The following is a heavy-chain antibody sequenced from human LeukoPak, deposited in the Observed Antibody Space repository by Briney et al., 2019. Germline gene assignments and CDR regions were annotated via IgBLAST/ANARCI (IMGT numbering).Heavy chain of an antibody. CDR3: ARELRAVFGSYYYYYMDV. CDR2: INPNSGGT. J-gene: IGHJ6*03. CDR1: GGTFSSYA. V-gene: IGHV1-2*02. Sequence: ASVKVSCKASGGTFSSYAISWVRQAPGQGLEWMGWINPNSGGTNYAQKFQGRVTMTRDTSISTAYMELSRLRSDDTAVYYCARELRAVFGSYYYYYMDVWGKGTTVTVSS. D-gene: IGHD3-10*02.